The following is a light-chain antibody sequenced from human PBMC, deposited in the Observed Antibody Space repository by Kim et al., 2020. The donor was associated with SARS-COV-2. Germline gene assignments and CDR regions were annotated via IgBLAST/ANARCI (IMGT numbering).Light chain of an antibody. CDR3: ATWDDSLSGLYV. Sequence: QRVTISCSGNTSSIGSNYVYWYQQLPGMAPKLLIYRNSQRPSGVPDRFSGSESGTSASLAISGLRPKDEADYYCATWDDSLSGLYVFGTGTKVTVL. CDR2: RNS. CDR1: TSSIGSNY. J-gene: IGLJ1*01. V-gene: IGLV1-47*01.